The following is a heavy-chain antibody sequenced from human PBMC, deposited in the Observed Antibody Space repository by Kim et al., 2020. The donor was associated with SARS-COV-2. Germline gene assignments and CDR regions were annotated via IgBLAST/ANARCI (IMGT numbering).Heavy chain of an antibody. V-gene: IGHV4-34*01. CDR3: ARGKSLGYDFWSGYYGSGSFDY. J-gene: IGHJ4*02. Sequence: SETLSLTCAVYGGSFSGYYWSWIRQPPGKGLEWIGEINHSGSTNYNPSLKSRVTISVDTSKNQFSLKLSSVTAADTAVYYCARGKSLGYDFWSGYYGSGSFDYWGQGTLVTVSS. CDR2: INHSGST. CDR1: GGSFSGYY. D-gene: IGHD3-3*01.